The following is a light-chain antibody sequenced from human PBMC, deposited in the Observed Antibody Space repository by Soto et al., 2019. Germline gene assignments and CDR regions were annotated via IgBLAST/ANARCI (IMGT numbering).Light chain of an antibody. CDR1: SSNIGAGYD. CDR3: QSYDSAVSGYV. J-gene: IGLJ1*01. V-gene: IGLV1-40*01. Sequence: QSVLAQPPSVSGAPGQRVTISCTGSSSNIGAGYDVHWFQQLPGTAPKLVIYANSNRPLGVPDRFSGSESGASASLAITGLQAEDEADYYCQSYDSAVSGYVFGTGTKGTVL. CDR2: ANS.